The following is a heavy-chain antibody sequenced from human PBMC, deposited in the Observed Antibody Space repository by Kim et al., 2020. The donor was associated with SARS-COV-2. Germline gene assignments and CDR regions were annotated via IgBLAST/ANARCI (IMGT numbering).Heavy chain of an antibody. CDR2: ISSSSSTI. V-gene: IGHV3-48*02. CDR1: GFTFSSYS. D-gene: IGHD3-22*01. CDR3: ARVKVYYDSSGHWNYYFDY. J-gene: IGHJ4*02. Sequence: GGSLRLSCAASGFTFSSYSMNWVRQAPGKGLEWVSYISSSSSTIYYADSVKGRFTISRDNAKNSLYLQMNSLRDEDTAVYYCARVKVYYDSSGHWNYYFDYWGQGTLVTVSS.